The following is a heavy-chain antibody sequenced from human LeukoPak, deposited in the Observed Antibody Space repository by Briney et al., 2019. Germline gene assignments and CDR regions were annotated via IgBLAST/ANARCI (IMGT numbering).Heavy chain of an antibody. CDR3: SSLSRAWLDY. D-gene: IGHD2-2*01. V-gene: IGHV3-11*04. CDR2: ISSIGSTI. Sequence: GGSLRLSCAASGFTFSDYYMSWIRQAPGKGLDWVSYISSIGSTIYYPDSVKGRFTISRNNAKHSLYLKMNSLRAEDTAVYYCSSLSRAWLDYWGQGTLVTVSS. CDR1: GFTFSDYY. J-gene: IGHJ4*02.